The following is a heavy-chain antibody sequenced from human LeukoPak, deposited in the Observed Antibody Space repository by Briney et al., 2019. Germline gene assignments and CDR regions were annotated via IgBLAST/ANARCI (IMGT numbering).Heavy chain of an antibody. CDR3: GRDTATALDY. D-gene: IGHD6-13*01. CDR2: IKNKRDSYTA. J-gene: IGHJ4*02. CDR1: GFTLNDHY. V-gene: IGHV3-72*01. Sequence: GGSLRLSCAASGFTLNDHYMDWVRQAPGKGLEWVGRIKNKRDSYTADYAASVKGRFTLSRDDSQNSLYLQMNSLKIEDTAVYYCGRDTATALDYWGQGTLVTVSS.